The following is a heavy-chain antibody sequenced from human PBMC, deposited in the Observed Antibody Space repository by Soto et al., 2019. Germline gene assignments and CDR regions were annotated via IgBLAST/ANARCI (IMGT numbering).Heavy chain of an antibody. CDR1: GFTYSSYG. D-gene: IGHD3-3*01. CDR2: LSASGANT. Sequence: GGSLRLSCAASGFTYSSYGMNWVRQAPGKGLEWVSALSASGANTYYADSVKGRFTISRDNSKNTLYLQMNSLRAEDTAVYYCAKETRSSGPFDYWGQGTLVTVSS. V-gene: IGHV3-23*01. CDR3: AKETRSSGPFDY. J-gene: IGHJ4*02.